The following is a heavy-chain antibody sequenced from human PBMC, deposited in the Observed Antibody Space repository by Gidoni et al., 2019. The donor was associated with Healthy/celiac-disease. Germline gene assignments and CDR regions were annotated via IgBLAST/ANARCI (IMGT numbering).Heavy chain of an antibody. CDR3: ARGPYYYDSSGYDQLNYYYGMDV. CDR2: MNPNSGNT. CDR1: GYTLTSYD. Sequence: QVQLVQSGAEVKKPGASVKVSCKASGYTLTSYDINWVRQATGQGLEWMGWMNPNSGNTGYAQKFQGRVTMTRNTSISTAYMELSSLRSEDTAVYYCARGPYYYDSSGYDQLNYYYGMDVWGQGTTVTVSS. V-gene: IGHV1-8*01. J-gene: IGHJ6*02. D-gene: IGHD3-22*01.